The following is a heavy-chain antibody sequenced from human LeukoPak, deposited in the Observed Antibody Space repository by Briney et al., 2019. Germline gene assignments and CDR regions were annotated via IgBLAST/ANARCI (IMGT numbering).Heavy chain of an antibody. V-gene: IGHV4-34*01. D-gene: IGHD6-19*01. CDR3: ARKYSSGWYGY. CDR1: GFTVSSNY. Sequence: GSLRLSCAASGFTVSSNYMSWIRQPPGKGLEWIGEINHSGSTNYNPSLKSRVTISVDTSKNQFSLKLSSVTAADTAVYYCARKYSSGWYGYWGQGTLVTVSS. J-gene: IGHJ4*02. CDR2: INHSGST.